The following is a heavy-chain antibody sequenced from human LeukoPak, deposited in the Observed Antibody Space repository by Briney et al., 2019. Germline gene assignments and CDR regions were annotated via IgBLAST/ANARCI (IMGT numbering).Heavy chain of an antibody. CDR2: IYTSGNT. CDR1: GGSVTSSTFS. CDR3: ARDREGGAYYYYGMDV. J-gene: IGHJ6*02. D-gene: IGHD3-16*01. Sequence: PSETLSLTCTVSGGSVTSSTFSWAWMRQPPGKGLEWIGNIYTSGNTYYNPSLKSRVTMSVDTSKNQCSLKLSSVTAADTAVYYCARDREGGAYYYYGMDVWGQGTTVTVSS. V-gene: IGHV4-39*02.